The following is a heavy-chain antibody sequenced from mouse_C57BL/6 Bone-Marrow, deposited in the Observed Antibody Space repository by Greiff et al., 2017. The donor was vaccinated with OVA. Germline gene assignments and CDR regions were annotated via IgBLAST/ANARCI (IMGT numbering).Heavy chain of an antibody. CDR1: GFNIKDDY. D-gene: IGHD1-1*01. J-gene: IGHJ3*01. V-gene: IGHV14-4*01. Sequence: VQLQQSGAELVRPGASVKLSCTASGFNIKDDYMHWVKQRPEQGLEWIGWIDTENGDTEYASKFQGKATITADTSSNTAYLQLSSLTSEDTAVYYCTTWGTTVVGPFAYWGQGTRVTVSA. CDR2: IDTENGDT. CDR3: TTWGTTVVGPFAY.